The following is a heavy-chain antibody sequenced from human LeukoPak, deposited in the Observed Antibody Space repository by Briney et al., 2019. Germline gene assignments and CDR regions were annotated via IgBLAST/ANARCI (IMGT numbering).Heavy chain of an antibody. D-gene: IGHD4-23*01. Sequence: GGSLRLSCAASGFTFSSYWMSWVRQAPGKGLEGVAHIKQDGSEKYYVDSVKGRFTISRDNAKNSLYLQMNSLRAEDTAVYYCARQLNNDGGWSDAFDIWGQGTMVTVSS. J-gene: IGHJ3*02. V-gene: IGHV3-7*01. CDR2: IKQDGSEK. CDR1: GFTFSSYW. CDR3: ARQLNNDGGWSDAFDI.